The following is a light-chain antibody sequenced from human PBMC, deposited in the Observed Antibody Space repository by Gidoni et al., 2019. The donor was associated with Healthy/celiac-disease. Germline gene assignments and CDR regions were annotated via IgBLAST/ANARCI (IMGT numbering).Light chain of an antibody. CDR1: SSNTGNNY. CDR2: ENN. V-gene: IGLV1-51*02. Sequence: QSVFTQPPSVSAAPGQKVTISCSGSSSNTGNNYVSWYQQLPGTAPKLLIYENNKRPSGIPDRFSGSKSGTSATLGITGLQTGDEADYYGGTWDSRLSAGLFGGGTKLTVL. J-gene: IGLJ3*02. CDR3: GTWDSRLSAGL.